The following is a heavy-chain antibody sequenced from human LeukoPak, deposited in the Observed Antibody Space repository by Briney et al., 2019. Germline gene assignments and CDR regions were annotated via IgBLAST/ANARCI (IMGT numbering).Heavy chain of an antibody. Sequence: SETLSLTCTVSGGSISSYYWSWIRQPAGKGLEWIGRIYSGGSTSYNPSLKSRVTISVDTSKNQFSLELNSVTASDTAVYYCARGGRGFDPWGQGTLVTVSS. CDR3: ARGGRGFDP. V-gene: IGHV4-4*07. J-gene: IGHJ5*02. CDR2: IYSGGST. CDR1: GGSISSYY.